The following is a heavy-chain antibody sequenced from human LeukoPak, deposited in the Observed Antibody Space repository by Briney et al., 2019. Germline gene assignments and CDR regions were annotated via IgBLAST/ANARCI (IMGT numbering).Heavy chain of an antibody. Sequence: PGGSLRLSCAASGFTVSSNYMTWVRQPPGKGLEWVSVIYSGGSTYYADSVKGRFTISRDNSKNTVYLQMNSLRAEDTAVYYCARDRPVTPLGYWGQGTLVTVSS. CDR3: ARDRPVTPLGY. D-gene: IGHD3-16*01. CDR1: GFTVSSNY. V-gene: IGHV3-53*01. CDR2: IYSGGST. J-gene: IGHJ4*02.